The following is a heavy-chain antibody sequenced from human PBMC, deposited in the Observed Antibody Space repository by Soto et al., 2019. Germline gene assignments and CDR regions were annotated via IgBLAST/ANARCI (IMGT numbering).Heavy chain of an antibody. Sequence: PSETLSLTCAVSGGSISSSNWWSWVRQPPGKGLEWIGEIYHSGSTNYNPSLKSRVTISVDKSRNQFSLKLSSVTAADTAVYYCARDPGGVGIAAAGSPSFYYGMDVWGQGTTVTVSS. V-gene: IGHV4-4*02. CDR3: ARDPGGVGIAAAGSPSFYYGMDV. D-gene: IGHD6-13*01. J-gene: IGHJ6*02. CDR1: GGSISSSNW. CDR2: IYHSGST.